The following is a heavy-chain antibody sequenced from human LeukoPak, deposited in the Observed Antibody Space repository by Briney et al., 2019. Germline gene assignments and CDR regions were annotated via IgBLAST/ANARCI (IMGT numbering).Heavy chain of an antibody. CDR1: GFSFNDYY. CDR2: ISLSGSTT. Sequence: PGGSLRLSCAASGFSFNDYYMSWIRQAPGKGLEWISYISLSGSTTYYADSMKGRFTISRDNAKNSLYLQMNSLRAEDTAVYYCARSASIRQWLLDYWGQGTLVTVSS. J-gene: IGHJ4*02. V-gene: IGHV3-11*04. D-gene: IGHD6-19*01. CDR3: ARSASIRQWLLDY.